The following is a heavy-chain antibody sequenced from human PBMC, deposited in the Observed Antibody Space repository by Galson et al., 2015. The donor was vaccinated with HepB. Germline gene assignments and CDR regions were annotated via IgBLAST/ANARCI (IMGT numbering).Heavy chain of an antibody. CDR2: INTNTGNP. Sequence: SVKVSCKASGYTFTSYAMNWVRQAPGQGLEWMGWINTNTGNPTYAQGFTGRFVFSLDTSVSTAYLQISSLKAEDTAVYYCAREGTQEVRFLEWLLSTPLGSWGQGTLVTVSS. V-gene: IGHV7-4-1*02. CDR3: AREGTQEVRFLEWLLSTPLGS. CDR1: GYTFTSYA. J-gene: IGHJ4*02. D-gene: IGHD3-3*01.